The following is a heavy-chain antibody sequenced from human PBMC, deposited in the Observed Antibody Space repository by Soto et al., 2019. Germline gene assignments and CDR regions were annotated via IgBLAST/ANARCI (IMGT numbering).Heavy chain of an antibody. D-gene: IGHD5-18*01. CDR2: INSDGSST. V-gene: IGHV3-74*01. J-gene: IGHJ4*02. CDR1: GFTFSSYW. Sequence: PGGSLRLSCAASGFTFSSYWMHWVRQAPGKGLVWVSRINSDGSSTSYADSVKGRFTISRDNAKNTLYLQMNSLRAEDTAVYYCARDRKREWIQLWFLDYWGQGTLVTVSS. CDR3: ARDRKREWIQLWFLDY.